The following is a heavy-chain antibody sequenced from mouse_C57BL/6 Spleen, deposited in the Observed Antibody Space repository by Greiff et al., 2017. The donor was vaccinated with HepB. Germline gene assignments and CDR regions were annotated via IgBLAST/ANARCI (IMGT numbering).Heavy chain of an antibody. CDR1: GYTFTSYG. V-gene: IGHV1-81*01. J-gene: IGHJ3*01. Sequence: VQLQQSGAELARPGASVKLSCKASGYTFTSYGISWVKQRTGQGLEWIGEIYPRSGNTYYNEKFKGKATLTADKSSSTAYMELRSLTSEDSAVYFCARPGYGSSYLAYWGQGTLVTVSA. CDR3: ARPGYGSSYLAY. CDR2: IYPRSGNT. D-gene: IGHD1-1*01.